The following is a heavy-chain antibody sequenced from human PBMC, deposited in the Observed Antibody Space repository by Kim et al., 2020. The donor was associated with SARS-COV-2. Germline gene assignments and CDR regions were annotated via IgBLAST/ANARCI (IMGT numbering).Heavy chain of an antibody. CDR3: ASDNAMGDVSWWFDP. V-gene: IGHV1-46*01. J-gene: IGHJ5*02. CDR1: GFPFTSFY. D-gene: IGHD3-16*01. CDR2: MNPSGTRA. Sequence: ASVKVSCKASGFPFTSFYMHWVRQAPGQGLEWVAIMNPSGTRAIYAQKFEGRVTVTRDTSTNTDYMELSSLRSDDTAVYYCASDNAMGDVSWWFDPWGQGTLVTVSS.